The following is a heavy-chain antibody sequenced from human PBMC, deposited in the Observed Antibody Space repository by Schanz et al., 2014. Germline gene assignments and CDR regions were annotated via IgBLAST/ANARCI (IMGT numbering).Heavy chain of an antibody. D-gene: IGHD5-18*01. J-gene: IGHJ4*02. CDR1: GFSFGNYG. Sequence: EVQLLESGGGLVQPGGSLRLSCEASGFSFGNYGMSWVRQAPGKGLEWVSSINTGGDSTYYADSVKGRFTISRDNSRDTVYLQMNSLRADDTAMYYCAKDAENTAMITDYFDYWGQGTLXTVSS. CDR3: AKDAENTAMITDYFDY. V-gene: IGHV3-23*01. CDR2: INTGGDST.